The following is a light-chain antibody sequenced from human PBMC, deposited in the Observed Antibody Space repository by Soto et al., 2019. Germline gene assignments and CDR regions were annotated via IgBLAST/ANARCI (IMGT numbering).Light chain of an antibody. CDR1: QSVTIN. CDR2: GAS. Sequence: IVMTQSPATLSVSPGERATLSCRATQSVTINLAWYQQKPGQAPRLLIHGASTRATGIPARFSGSGSGTEFILTISSLQSEDFAVYYCQQYNNWPRTFGQGTKVEIK. J-gene: IGKJ1*01. V-gene: IGKV3-15*01. CDR3: QQYNNWPRT.